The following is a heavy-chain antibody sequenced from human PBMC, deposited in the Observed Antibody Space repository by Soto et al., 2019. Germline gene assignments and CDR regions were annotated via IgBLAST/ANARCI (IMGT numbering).Heavy chain of an antibody. Sequence: ASVKVSCKASGYTFTSYDINWVRQATGQGLEWMGWMNPNSGNTGYAQKFQGRITMTRNTSISTAYMELSRLRSDDTAVYYCARKLQDAFDIWGQWTMVTVSS. J-gene: IGHJ3*02. CDR3: ARKLQDAFDI. V-gene: IGHV1-8*01. D-gene: IGHD4-4*01. CDR2: MNPNSGNT. CDR1: GYTFTSYD.